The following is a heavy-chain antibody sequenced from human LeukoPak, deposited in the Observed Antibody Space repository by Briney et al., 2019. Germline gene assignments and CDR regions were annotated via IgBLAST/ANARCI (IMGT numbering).Heavy chain of an antibody. CDR3: ARDLGYTSGHPFDF. V-gene: IGHV3-33*01. J-gene: IGHJ4*02. CDR1: GFTFSSYG. D-gene: IGHD2-2*02. Sequence: GGSLRLSCAASGFTFSSYGMHWVRQAPGKGLEWVALTWYDGSNKYYADSVKGRFTISRDNADITLYLKINSMTDEETAVYYCARDLGYTSGHPFDFWDPGPLVTVSS. CDR2: TWYDGSNK.